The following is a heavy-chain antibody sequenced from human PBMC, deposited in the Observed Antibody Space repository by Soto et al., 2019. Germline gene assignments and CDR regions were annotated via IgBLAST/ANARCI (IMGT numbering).Heavy chain of an antibody. D-gene: IGHD5-12*01. V-gene: IGHV3-21*04. Sequence: SGGSLRLSCAASGFTFSSYSMNWVRQAPGKGLEWVSSISSSSSYIYYADSVKGRFTISRHNSKNTLYLQMNSLRAEDTAVYYCARALRVATKKRLTYYYYYYMDVWGKGTTVTVSS. CDR2: ISSSSSYI. J-gene: IGHJ6*03. CDR3: ARALRVATKKRLTYYYYYYMDV. CDR1: GFTFSSYS.